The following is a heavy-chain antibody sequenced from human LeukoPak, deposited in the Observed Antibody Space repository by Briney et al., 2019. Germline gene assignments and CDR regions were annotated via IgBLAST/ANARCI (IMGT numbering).Heavy chain of an antibody. CDR2: IYCSGST. Sequence: PSETLSLTCTVSGGSISSSSYYWGWIRQPPGKGLEWIGSIYCSGSTYYNPSLKSRVTISVDTSKNQFSLKLSSVTAADTAVYYCARLAEYCSGGSCYHNWGQGTLVTVSS. D-gene: IGHD2-15*01. J-gene: IGHJ4*02. CDR1: GGSISSSSYY. V-gene: IGHV4-39*01. CDR3: ARLAEYCSGGSCYHN.